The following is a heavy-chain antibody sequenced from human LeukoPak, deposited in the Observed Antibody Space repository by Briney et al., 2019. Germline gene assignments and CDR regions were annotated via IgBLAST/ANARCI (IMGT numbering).Heavy chain of an antibody. V-gene: IGHV1-2*02. D-gene: IGHD3-16*01. CDR1: GYTFTGYY. CDR3: ARDGRYSYGDNHYPDLGF. Sequence: ASVKVSCKASGYTFTGYYLFWVRQAPGQGLEWMGWINPNSGATKYAQNFQGRVTLTSDTSNRTTYMELSSLRSDDTAVYYCARDGRYSYGDNHYPDLGFWGQGTPVTVSS. J-gene: IGHJ4*02. CDR2: INPNSGAT.